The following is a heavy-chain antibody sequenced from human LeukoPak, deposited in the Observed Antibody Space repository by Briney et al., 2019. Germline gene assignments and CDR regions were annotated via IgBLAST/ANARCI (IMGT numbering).Heavy chain of an antibody. CDR2: LYTSGRT. V-gene: IGHV4-4*07. CDR1: GGAISSYY. CDR3: ARDLYYDSTGYYLNYHYYMDV. Sequence: PSETLSLTCTVSGGAISSYYWSWIRQSAGKGLEWIGRLYTSGRTDYNPSLKSRVSMSVDTSMNLLSLKLSSVTAADTAVYYCARDLYYDSTGYYLNYHYYMDVWGVGTTVTASS. D-gene: IGHD3-22*01. J-gene: IGHJ6*03.